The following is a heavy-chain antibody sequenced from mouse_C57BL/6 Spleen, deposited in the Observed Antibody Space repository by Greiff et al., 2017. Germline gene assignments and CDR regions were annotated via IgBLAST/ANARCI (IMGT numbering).Heavy chain of an antibody. CDR3: AGALRRDDYYAMDY. CDR2: IDPSDSYT. Sequence: QVQLQQPGAELVKPGASVKLSCKASGYTFTSYWMQWVKQRPGQGLEWIGEIDPSDSYTNYNQKFKGKATLTVDTSSSTAYMQLSSLTSEDSAVYYCAGALRRDDYYAMDYWGQGTSVTVSS. J-gene: IGHJ4*01. D-gene: IGHD1-2*01. CDR1: GYTFTSYW. V-gene: IGHV1-50*01.